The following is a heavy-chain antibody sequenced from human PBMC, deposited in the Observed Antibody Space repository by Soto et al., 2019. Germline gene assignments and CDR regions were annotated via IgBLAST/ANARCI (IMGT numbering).Heavy chain of an antibody. J-gene: IGHJ6*02. V-gene: IGHV1-69*12. CDR3: AQCLLGVNYYYGMDV. Sequence: QVQLVQSGAEVKKPGSSVKVSCKASGGTFSSYAINWVRQAPGQGLEWMRGIIPIFGTADYAQKFQGRVTITADQSTSTAYMELSSLRSEDTAVYYCAQCLLGVNYYYGMDVWGQGTTVTVSS. CDR2: IIPIFGTA. D-gene: IGHD3-16*01. CDR1: GGTFSSYA.